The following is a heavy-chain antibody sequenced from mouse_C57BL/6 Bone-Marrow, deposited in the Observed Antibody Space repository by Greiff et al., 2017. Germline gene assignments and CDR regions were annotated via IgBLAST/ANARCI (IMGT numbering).Heavy chain of an antibody. CDR3: ARFYYSNYRDY. J-gene: IGHJ2*01. V-gene: IGHV1-26*01. D-gene: IGHD2-5*01. CDR1: GYTFTDYY. Sequence: EVQLQQSGPELVKPGASVKISCKASGYTFTDYYMNWVKQSHGKSLEWIGDINPNNGGTSYNQKFKGKATLTVDKSSSTAYMELRSLTSEDSAVYYCARFYYSNYRDYWGQGTTLTVSS. CDR2: INPNNGGT.